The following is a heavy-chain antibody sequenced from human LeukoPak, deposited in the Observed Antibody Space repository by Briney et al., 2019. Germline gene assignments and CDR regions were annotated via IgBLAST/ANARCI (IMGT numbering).Heavy chain of an antibody. J-gene: IGHJ6*03. D-gene: IGHD2-2*02. Sequence: SETVSLTCTVSGGSISSSSYYWGWIRQPPGKGLEWIGSIYYSGSTYYNPSLKSRVTISVDTSKNQFSLKLSSVTAADTAVYYCARGEARRTSTSCYKMGGYYYYYMDVWGKGTTVTVSS. CDR3: ARGEARRTSTSCYKMGGYYYYYMDV. CDR2: IYYSGST. CDR1: GGSISSSSYY. V-gene: IGHV4-39*07.